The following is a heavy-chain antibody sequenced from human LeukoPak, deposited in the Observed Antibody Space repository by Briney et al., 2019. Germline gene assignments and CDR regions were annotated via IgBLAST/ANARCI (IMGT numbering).Heavy chain of an antibody. V-gene: IGHV4-61*01. J-gene: IGHJ4*02. D-gene: IGHD2-2*01. CDR1: GGSVSSGSYY. Sequence: HSETLSLTCTVSGGSVSSGSYYWSWIRQPPGKGLEWIGYIYYSGSTNYNPSLKSRVTMSVDTSKNQFSLKLNSVTAADTAVYYCARGHRDIVVVPAFLWGQGTLDTVSS. CDR3: ARGHRDIVVVPAFL. CDR2: IYYSGST.